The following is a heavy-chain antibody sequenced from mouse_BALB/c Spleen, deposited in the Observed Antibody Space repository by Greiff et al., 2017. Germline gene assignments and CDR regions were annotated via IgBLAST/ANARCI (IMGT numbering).Heavy chain of an antibody. CDR2: INPSNGGT. CDR1: GYTFTSYY. Sequence: QVQLQQSGAELVKPGASVKLSCKASGYTFTSYYMYWVKQRPGQGLEWIGEINPSNGGTNFNEKFKSKATLTVDKSSSTAYMQLSSLTSEDSAVYYCTRGGDDYDDWYFDVWGAGTTVTVSS. V-gene: IGHV1S81*02. D-gene: IGHD2-4*01. CDR3: TRGGDDYDDWYFDV. J-gene: IGHJ1*01.